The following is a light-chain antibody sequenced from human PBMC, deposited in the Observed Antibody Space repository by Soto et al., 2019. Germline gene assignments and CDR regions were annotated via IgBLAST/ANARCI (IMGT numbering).Light chain of an antibody. CDR2: GAS. CDR3: QQYGSSPTT. J-gene: IGKJ1*01. V-gene: IGKV3-20*01. Sequence: EIVLTQSPGTLSLSPGERATLSCRASQSVFNNHIGWYQQKPGQAPRRLIFGASFRATGIPDRFSGSGSGTDFTLTISRLEPEDFAVYYCQQYGSSPTTFGHGTKVEIK. CDR1: QSVFNNH.